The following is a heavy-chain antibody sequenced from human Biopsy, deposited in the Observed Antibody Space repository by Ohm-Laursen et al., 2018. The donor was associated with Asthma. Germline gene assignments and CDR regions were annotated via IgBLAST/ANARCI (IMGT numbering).Heavy chain of an antibody. V-gene: IGHV1-69*13. CDR2: IMTVFGTT. Sequence: SVKVSCKSPGGTFSNFAISWVRQAPGQGLEWLGGIMTVFGTTNYAQKFQGRVTITADESTSTAYMEVTSLRSEDTAIYYCARCQVGYSSGWSLLLKKIYYPGMDVWGQGTAVTVS. CDR1: GGTFSNFA. D-gene: IGHD6-19*01. CDR3: ARCQVGYSSGWSLLLKKIYYPGMDV. J-gene: IGHJ6*02.